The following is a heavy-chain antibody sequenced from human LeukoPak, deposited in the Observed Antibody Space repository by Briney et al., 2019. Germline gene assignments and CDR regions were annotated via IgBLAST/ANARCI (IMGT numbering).Heavy chain of an antibody. CDR2: MNPNTGDT. CDR1: GYTFTGYD. Sequence: ASVRVSCKASGYTFTGYDINWVRQATGQGLQWMGWMNPNTGDTGYAQKFQGRVTMTRNSSIDTAYMELSGLRSEDTAVYYCTRGSLSGSSRDYWGQGTLLTVSS. CDR3: TRGSLSGSSRDY. J-gene: IGHJ4*02. V-gene: IGHV1-8*01. D-gene: IGHD1-26*01.